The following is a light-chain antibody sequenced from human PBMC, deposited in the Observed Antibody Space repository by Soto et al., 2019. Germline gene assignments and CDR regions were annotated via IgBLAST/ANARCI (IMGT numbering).Light chain of an antibody. V-gene: IGLV2-14*03. CDR1: SSDVDGYNY. CDR3: MSYRTIRTYV. CDR2: DVS. Sequence: QSVLTQPASVSGSPGQSIATSCTGTSSDVDGYNYVSWYQHHPGKAPKLMIYDVSSRPSGVSNRFSGSKSGNPASLTISGLQVEYEADYYYMSYRTIRTYVFGPGTKVTV. J-gene: IGLJ1*01.